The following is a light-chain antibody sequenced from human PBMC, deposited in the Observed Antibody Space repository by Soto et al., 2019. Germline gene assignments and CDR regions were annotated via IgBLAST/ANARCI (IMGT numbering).Light chain of an antibody. J-gene: IGKJ4*01. V-gene: IGKV3-15*01. CDR3: QPYNNWPLT. CDR2: DTS. Sequence: EVVMGQYPAALSFSPGEVATLSCRASQGIGDTLAWYQHKPGQTPRLLIYDTSTRATGVPTRFSGSRSGAEFTLTINSLQSEDFAVYYCQPYNNWPLTLGGGTKVDIK. CDR1: QGIGDT.